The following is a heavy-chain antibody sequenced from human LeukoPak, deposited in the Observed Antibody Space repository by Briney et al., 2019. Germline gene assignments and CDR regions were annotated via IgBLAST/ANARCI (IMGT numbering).Heavy chain of an antibody. Sequence: SETLSLTCAVYGGSFSDYYWSWIRQPPGKGLEWIGEINHSGSTNYNPSLKSRVTISVDASKNRLSLKLSSVTAADTAVYYCARPQQYYYGMDVWGKGTTVTVSS. J-gene: IGHJ6*04. V-gene: IGHV4-34*01. CDR2: INHSGST. CDR1: GGSFSDYY. CDR3: ARPQQYYYGMDV.